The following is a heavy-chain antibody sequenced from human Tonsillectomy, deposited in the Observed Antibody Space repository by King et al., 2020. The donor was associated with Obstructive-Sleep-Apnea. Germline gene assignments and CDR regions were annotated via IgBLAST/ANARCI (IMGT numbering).Heavy chain of an antibody. J-gene: IGHJ6*02. CDR1: GFSFSDYG. V-gene: IGHV3-33*06. CDR3: AKDVFRITVLGVVTLGAMDV. CDR2: IWYDGSNK. Sequence: VQLVESGGGVVQPGRSLRLSCAASGFSFSDYGMYWVRQAPGKGLEWVAVIWYDGSNKYYADSVKGRFTISRDNSKNTLYLQMNSPRAEDTAVYYCAKDVFRITVLGVVTLGAMDVWGQGTTVTVSS. D-gene: IGHD3-3*01.